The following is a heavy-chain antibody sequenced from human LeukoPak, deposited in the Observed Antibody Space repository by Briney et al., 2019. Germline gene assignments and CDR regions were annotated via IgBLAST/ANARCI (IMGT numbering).Heavy chain of an antibody. Sequence: GASVKVSCKASGYTFTGYYMHWVRQAPGQGLEWMGRINPNSGGTNYAQKFQGRVTMTRDTSISTAYMELSRLRSDDTAVYYCARSYYDFWSGYSWVIDLWGQGTLVTVSS. CDR2: INPNSGGT. CDR1: GYTFTGYY. D-gene: IGHD3-3*01. V-gene: IGHV1-2*06. CDR3: ARSYYDFWSGYSWVIDL. J-gene: IGHJ5*02.